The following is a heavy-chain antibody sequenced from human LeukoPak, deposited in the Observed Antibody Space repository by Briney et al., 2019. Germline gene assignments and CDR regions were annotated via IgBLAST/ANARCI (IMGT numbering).Heavy chain of an antibody. D-gene: IGHD3-3*01. CDR3: ARNWIYDFWSGYSDYYYYMDV. J-gene: IGHJ6*03. CDR2: IKQDGREK. Sequence: GGSLRLSCAASGFTLSSYWMSWVRQAPGKGLEWVANIKQDGREKYYVDSVKGRFTISRDNAKNSLYLQMNSLRAEDTAVYYCARNWIYDFWSGYSDYYYYMDVWGKGTTVTVSS. CDR1: GFTLSSYW. V-gene: IGHV3-7*01.